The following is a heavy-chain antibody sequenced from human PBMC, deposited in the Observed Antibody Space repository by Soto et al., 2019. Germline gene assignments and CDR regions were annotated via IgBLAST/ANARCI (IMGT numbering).Heavy chain of an antibody. Sequence: WGSLRLSCAASGFTLSDHYISRIRQAPGKGLEWIGYSSNSGSFTRYADSVKGRFSISRDNAKSSLYLQISSLRGDDTATYYCVKSGDNYNLLDYWGQGTPVTVSS. CDR1: GFTLSDHY. CDR3: VKSGDNYNLLDY. CDR2: SSNSGSFT. V-gene: IGHV3-11*06. J-gene: IGHJ4*02. D-gene: IGHD1-1*01.